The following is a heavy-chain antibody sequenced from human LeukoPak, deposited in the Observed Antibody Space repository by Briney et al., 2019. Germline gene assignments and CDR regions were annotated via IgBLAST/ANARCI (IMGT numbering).Heavy chain of an antibody. V-gene: IGHV3-23*01. CDR3: ATAIEGTWPPHS. D-gene: IGHD2-15*01. Sequence: GGSLRLSCAVSGFPFSSYAMSWVRQAPGKGLEWVSSISSSSFGIYYADSVKGRFTISRDNSKNTLYLQMNSLRAEATAVYYCATAIEGTWPPHSGGQGTLVTVSS. CDR1: GFPFSSYA. J-gene: IGHJ5*01. CDR2: ISSSSFGI.